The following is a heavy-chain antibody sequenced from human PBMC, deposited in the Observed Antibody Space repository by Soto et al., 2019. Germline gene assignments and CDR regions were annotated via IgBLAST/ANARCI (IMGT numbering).Heavy chain of an antibody. J-gene: IGHJ6*02. D-gene: IGHD4-17*01. CDR3: AKTTVIVGYYYGMDV. Sequence: EVQLLESGGGWVQPGGFLRLSCAASGFTFRNYAMSWVRQAPGKGLEWVSTISGSGGSTYYADSVKGRFTISRDNSQNTLYLQMNSLRAEDTAVYYFAKTTVIVGYYYGMDVWGQGTTVTVSS. V-gene: IGHV3-23*01. CDR1: GFTFRNYA. CDR2: ISGSGGST.